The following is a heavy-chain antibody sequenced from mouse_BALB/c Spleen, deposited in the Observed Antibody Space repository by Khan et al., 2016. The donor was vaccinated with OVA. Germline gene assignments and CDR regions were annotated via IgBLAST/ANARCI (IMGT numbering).Heavy chain of an antibody. J-gene: IGHJ4*01. CDR3: ARQPYYHYNVMDY. Sequence: QVQLKQSGPGLVAPSPTLSITCTISGFSLTNYCVHWVRQPPGKGLEWLVLMCSDGGTTYNSALKSSMTISKDNSKSQVFLTMNSLQTDDTAMSFCARQPYYHYNVMDYWGQGTSVTVSS. CDR1: GFSLTNYC. V-gene: IGHV2-6-1*01. D-gene: IGHD2-10*01. CDR2: MCSDGGT.